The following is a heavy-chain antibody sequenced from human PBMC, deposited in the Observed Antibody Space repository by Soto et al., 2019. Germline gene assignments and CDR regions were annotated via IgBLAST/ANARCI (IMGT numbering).Heavy chain of an antibody. J-gene: IGHJ6*02. CDR3: ARDQIDGYNPTGYYYYGMDV. CDR2: INAGNGNT. V-gene: IGHV1-3*01. Sequence: QVQLVQSGAEVKKPGASVKVSCKASGYTFTSYAMHWVRQAPGQRLEWMGWINAGNGNTKYSQKFQGRVTITRDTSASTAYKELSSLRSEDTAVYYCARDQIDGYNPTGYYYYGMDVWGQGTTVTVSS. CDR1: GYTFTSYA. D-gene: IGHD5-12*01.